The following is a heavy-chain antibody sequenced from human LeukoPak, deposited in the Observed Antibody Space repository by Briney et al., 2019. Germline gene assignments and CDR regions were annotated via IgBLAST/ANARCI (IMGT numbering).Heavy chain of an antibody. CDR2: ISSSSTI. D-gene: IGHD4-17*01. CDR1: GFTFSSYS. Sequence: GGSLRLSCAASGFTFSSYSMNWVRQAPGKGLEWVSYISSSSTIYYADSVKGRFTISRDNAKNSLYLQMNSLRAEDTAVYYCAKVHQSTVTTYSFDYWGQGTLVTVSS. J-gene: IGHJ4*02. V-gene: IGHV3-48*01. CDR3: AKVHQSTVTTYSFDY.